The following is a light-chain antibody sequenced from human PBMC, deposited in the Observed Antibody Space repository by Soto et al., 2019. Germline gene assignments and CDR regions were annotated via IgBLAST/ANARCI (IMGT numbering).Light chain of an antibody. J-gene: IGLJ1*01. V-gene: IGLV2-14*01. CDR2: EVS. CDR3: NSYIGSSSYV. Sequence: QSALTQPASVSGSPGQSITISCTGSSSDVGGYNYVSWYQQHPGKAPKLMIYEVSNRPSGISNRFSGSKSGNTASLTISGLQAEDEADYFCNSYIGSSSYVFGSGTKLTVL. CDR1: SSDVGGYNY.